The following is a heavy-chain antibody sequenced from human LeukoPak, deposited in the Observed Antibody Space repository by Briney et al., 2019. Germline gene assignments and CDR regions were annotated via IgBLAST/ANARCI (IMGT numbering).Heavy chain of an antibody. D-gene: IGHD3-10*01. CDR3: ARGRSGYYGSGSYLGKFRGWYFDY. CDR2: INHSGST. Sequence: PSETLSLTCAVYGGSFSGYYWSWIRQPPGKGLEWIGEINHSGSTNYNPSLKSRVTISVDTSKNQFSLKLSSVTAADTAVYYCARGRSGYYGSGSYLGKFRGWYFDYWGQGTLVTVSS. CDR1: GGSFSGYY. J-gene: IGHJ4*02. V-gene: IGHV4-34*01.